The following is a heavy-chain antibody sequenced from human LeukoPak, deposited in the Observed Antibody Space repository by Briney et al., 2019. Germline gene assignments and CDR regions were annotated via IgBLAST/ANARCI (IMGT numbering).Heavy chain of an antibody. CDR1: GLTVSTNY. J-gene: IGHJ5*02. CDR3: ARARGYSYGYFGYNWFDP. V-gene: IGHV3-66*02. CDR2: IYSDGNT. D-gene: IGHD5-18*01. Sequence: GGSLGLSCAASGLTVSTNYMSWVRQAPGKGLEWVSVIYSDGNTYYVDSVKGRFTISRDNSRNTLHLQMSSLRVEDTAVYYCARARGYSYGYFGYNWFDPWGQGTLVTVSS.